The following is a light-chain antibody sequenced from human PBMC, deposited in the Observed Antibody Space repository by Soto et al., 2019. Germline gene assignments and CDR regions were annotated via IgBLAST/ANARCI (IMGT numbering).Light chain of an antibody. CDR3: ASYTGSDTLV. J-gene: IGLJ2*01. CDR1: SSDVGGYNY. CDR2: EVS. Sequence: QSALTQPPAASGSPGQSVTISCTGTSSDVGGYNYVSWYQQHPGKAPKLMIYEVSKRPSGVPDRLSGSKSGNTASLTVSGLQVEDEADYYCASYTGSDTLVFGGGTKLTVL. V-gene: IGLV2-8*01.